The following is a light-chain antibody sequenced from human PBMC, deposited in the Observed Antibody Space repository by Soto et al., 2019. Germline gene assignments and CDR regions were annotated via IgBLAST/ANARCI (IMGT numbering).Light chain of an antibody. V-gene: IGLV2-14*01. CDR1: SSDVGAYNY. CDR3: SSYTTTSTVL. CDR2: DVT. J-gene: IGLJ2*01. Sequence: QSALTQPASVSGSPGQSITISCTGTSSDVGAYNYVSWYQQHPGKAPKLMIYDVTDRPSGVSNRFSGSKSGSTASLTISGLQADDEADYYCSSYTTTSTVLFGGGTKLTVL.